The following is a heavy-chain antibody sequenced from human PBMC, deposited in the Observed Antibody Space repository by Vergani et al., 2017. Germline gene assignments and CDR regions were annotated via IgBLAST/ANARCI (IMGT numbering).Heavy chain of an antibody. CDR3: ARHMKAVGIPIWFDP. Sequence: QLQLQESGPGLVKPSETLSLTCTVSGGSISGSSYYWGWIRQPPGKGLEWIGSIYYSGSTYYNPSLKSRVTIPVDTSKNQFSLKLSSVTAADTAVYYCARHMKAVGIPIWFDPWGQGTLVTVSS. V-gene: IGHV4-39*01. D-gene: IGHD6-13*01. J-gene: IGHJ5*02. CDR2: IYYSGST. CDR1: GGSISGSSYY.